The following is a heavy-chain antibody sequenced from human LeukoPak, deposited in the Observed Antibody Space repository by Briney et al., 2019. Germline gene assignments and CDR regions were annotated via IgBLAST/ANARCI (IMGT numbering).Heavy chain of an antibody. D-gene: IGHD2-21*02. CDR3: ARYGLTAALDF. J-gene: IGHJ4*02. CDR1: GFTFSSSL. CDR2: IKPDGSEK. V-gene: IGHV3-7*01. Sequence: PGGSLRLSCAASGFTFSSSLMSWVRQAPGKGLEWVAYIKPDGSEKFHVDSVKGRFTISRDNSKSSLSLQMNSLRAEDTAVYYCARYGLTAALDFWGQGTLVTVSS.